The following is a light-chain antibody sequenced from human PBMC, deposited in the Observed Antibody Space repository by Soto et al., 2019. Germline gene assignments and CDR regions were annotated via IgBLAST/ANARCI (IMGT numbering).Light chain of an antibody. CDR3: HQYGGSPHT. CDR1: QRVSSNY. CDR2: GAS. J-gene: IGKJ5*01. V-gene: IGKV3-20*01. Sequence: EIVLTQSPGTLSLSPGERASLSCRASQRVSSNYLAWFQQKPGQAPRLLISGASSRATGIPDRFSGSGSGTDFALTISRLEPEDFAVYYCHQYGGSPHTFGQGTRLEIK.